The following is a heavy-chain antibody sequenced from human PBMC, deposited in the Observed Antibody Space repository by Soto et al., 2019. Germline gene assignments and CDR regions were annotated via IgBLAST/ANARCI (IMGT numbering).Heavy chain of an antibody. J-gene: IGHJ6*02. CDR2: IYHSGST. D-gene: IGHD3-10*01. CDR3: ARDLGYYGSGSYSSYYYGMDV. V-gene: IGHV4-4*02. CDR1: GGSISSSNW. Sequence: PSETLSLTCAVSGGSISSSNWWSWVRQPPGKGLEWIGEIYHSGSTNYNPSLKSRVTISVDKSKNQFSLKLSSVTAADTAVYYCARDLGYYGSGSYSSYYYGMDVWGQGTTVTVSS.